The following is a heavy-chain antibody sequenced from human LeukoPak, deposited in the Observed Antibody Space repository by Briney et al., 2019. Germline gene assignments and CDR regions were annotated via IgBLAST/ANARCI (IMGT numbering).Heavy chain of an antibody. Sequence: ASVKVSCKASGYTFTRYYRHWVRQATGQGLEWMGWINPNSGNTGYAQKFQGRVTMTRNTSISTAYMELSSLRSEDTAVYYCARVDSTDPGFDPWGQGTLVTVSS. CDR2: INPNSGNT. J-gene: IGHJ5*02. CDR3: ARVDSTDPGFDP. D-gene: IGHD6-13*01. V-gene: IGHV1-8*01. CDR1: GYTFTRYY.